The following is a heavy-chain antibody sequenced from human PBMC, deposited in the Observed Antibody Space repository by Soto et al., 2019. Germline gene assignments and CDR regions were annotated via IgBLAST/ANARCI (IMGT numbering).Heavy chain of an antibody. Sequence: ASVKVSCKASGYTFTSYDINWVLQATGQGLEWMGWMNPNSGNTGYAQKFQGRVTMTRNTSISTAYMELSSLRSEDTAVYCCARVRGRYDSSGYYWIWGQGTLVTVSS. D-gene: IGHD3-22*01. CDR2: MNPNSGNT. J-gene: IGHJ4*02. CDR3: ARVRGRYDSSGYYWI. V-gene: IGHV1-8*01. CDR1: GYTFTSYD.